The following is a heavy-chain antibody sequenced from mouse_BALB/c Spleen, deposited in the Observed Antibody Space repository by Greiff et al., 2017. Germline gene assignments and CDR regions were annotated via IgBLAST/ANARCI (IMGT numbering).Heavy chain of an antibody. Sequence: VQLHQSGPELVRPGVSVKISCKGSGYTFTDYAMHWVKQSHAKSLEWIGVISTYYGNTNYNQKFKGKATMTVDKSSSTAYMELARLTSEDSAIYYCARWMEYYYAMDDWGQGTSVTVSS. J-gene: IGHJ4*01. CDR3: ARWMEYYYAMDD. D-gene: IGHD2-3*01. CDR1: GYTFTDYA. CDR2: ISTYYGNT. V-gene: IGHV1-67*01.